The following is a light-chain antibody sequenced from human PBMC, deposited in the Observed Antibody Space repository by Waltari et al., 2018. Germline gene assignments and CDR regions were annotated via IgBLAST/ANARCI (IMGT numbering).Light chain of an antibody. J-gene: IGLJ2*01. V-gene: IGLV2-23*02. CDR2: AVS. CDR1: SSYVGHYKP. Sequence: QSALTPPASVSGSPGQSITLPCPGTSSYVGHYKPLLGYHQHPGKAPKLRIYAVSKRPSGVSERFSGSKSGDMASLTISGLQPEDEAEYFCSSYAGSSKGVFGGGTKVTVL. CDR3: SSYAGSSKGV.